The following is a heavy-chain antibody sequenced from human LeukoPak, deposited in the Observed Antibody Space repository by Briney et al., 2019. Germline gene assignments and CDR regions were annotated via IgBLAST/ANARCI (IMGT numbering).Heavy chain of an antibody. Sequence: ASVKVPFKTSRYTFTGYYMHWVRQAPGQGPEWMGWINHNSGETKFARELQGRVTMTRDTSISTAYMVLSRLRSDDTAVYYCARGPELLSWGQGTLVTVSS. CDR2: INHNSGET. CDR1: RYTFTGYY. CDR3: ARGPELLS. V-gene: IGHV1-2*02. J-gene: IGHJ4*02. D-gene: IGHD1-26*01.